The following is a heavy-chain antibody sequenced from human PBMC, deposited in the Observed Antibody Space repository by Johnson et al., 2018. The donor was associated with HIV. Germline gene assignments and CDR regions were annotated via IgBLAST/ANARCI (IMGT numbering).Heavy chain of an antibody. CDR3: ARAGDYDVLTGSLLRGTFDV. CDR2: ISYDGSEK. Sequence: QVQLVESGGGLVQPGGSLRLSCAASGCTFSSYDMHWVRQVTGKGLEWVAVISYDGSEKYYVDSVKGRFTISRDNAKNSLYLQMNSLRAGDTGVYYCARAGDYDVLTGSLLRGTFDVWGQGTMVTVSS. D-gene: IGHD3-9*01. CDR1: GCTFSSYD. J-gene: IGHJ3*01. V-gene: IGHV3-30*03.